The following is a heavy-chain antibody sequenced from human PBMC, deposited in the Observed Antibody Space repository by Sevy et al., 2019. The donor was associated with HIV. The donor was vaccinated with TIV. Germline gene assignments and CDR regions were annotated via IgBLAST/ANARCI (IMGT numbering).Heavy chain of an antibody. CDR2: ISSSSSTI. CDR3: ARFSFVGVWGSYPRLDY. D-gene: IGHD3-16*02. V-gene: IGHV3-48*02. J-gene: IGHJ4*02. Sequence: QLGGSLRLSCAASGFTFSSYSMNWVRQAPGKGLEWVSYISSSSSTIYYADSVKGRFTISRDNAKNSLYLQMNSLRDEDTAEYYCARFSFVGVWGSYPRLDYWGQGTLVTVSS. CDR1: GFTFSSYS.